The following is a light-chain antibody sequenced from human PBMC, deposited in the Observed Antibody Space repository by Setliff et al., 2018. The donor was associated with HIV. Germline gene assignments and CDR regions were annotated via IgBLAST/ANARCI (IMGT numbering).Light chain of an antibody. J-gene: IGLJ1*01. CDR1: RSDVGGYNY. Sequence: QSVLTQAASVSGSPGQSITMSCTGTRSDVGGYNYVSWYQQLPGKAPKLMIYDVSNRPSGVSNRFSGSKSGNTASLTISGLQAEDEADYYCSSYTSTSTLCVFGTGTKVTVL. CDR3: SSYTSTSTLCV. V-gene: IGLV2-14*03. CDR2: DVS.